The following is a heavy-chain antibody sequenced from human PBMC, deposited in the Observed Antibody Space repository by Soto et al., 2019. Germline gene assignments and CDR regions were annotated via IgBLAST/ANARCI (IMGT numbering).Heavy chain of an antibody. CDR2: IRSKTNSYAT. CDR3: TSHLVELSFPRAFDI. D-gene: IGHD3-16*02. V-gene: IGHV3-73*01. CDR1: GFTVSGSA. J-gene: IGHJ3*02. Sequence: EVQLVESGGGFVQPGGSLKLSCAASGFTVSGSAVHWVRQASGKGLERVGSIRSKTNSYATSYAASVKGRFTFSRDDSQNTASLQMNSLTTEDTAVYYCTSHLVELSFPRAFDIWGQGTMVTVSS.